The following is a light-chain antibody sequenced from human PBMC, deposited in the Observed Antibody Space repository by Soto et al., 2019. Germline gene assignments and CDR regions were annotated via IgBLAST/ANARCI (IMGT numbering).Light chain of an antibody. CDR2: GAS. J-gene: IGKJ1*01. CDR1: QSVSSN. Sequence: ETVMTKSAATLSVSPRERATLSCRASQSVSSNLAWYQQKPGQAPRLLNYGASTRVTGIPARFSGSGSWTEFTLTISSLQSEDFAVYYCQQYNNWPRTFGQGTKVEIK. V-gene: IGKV3-15*01. CDR3: QQYNNWPRT.